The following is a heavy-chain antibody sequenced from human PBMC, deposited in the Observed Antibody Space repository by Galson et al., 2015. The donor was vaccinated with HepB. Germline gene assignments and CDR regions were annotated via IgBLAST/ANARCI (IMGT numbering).Heavy chain of an antibody. D-gene: IGHD6-13*01. CDR2: IWHDGSNK. J-gene: IGHJ5*02. CDR1: GFTFSSYG. CDR3: AREGGPAAGTLWFDP. V-gene: IGHV3-33*01. Sequence: SLRLSCAASGFTFSSYGMHWVRQAPGKGLEWVAVIWHDGSNKYYADSVKGRFTISRGNSKNTLYLQMNSLRAEDTAVYYCAREGGPAAGTLWFDPWGQGTLVTVSS.